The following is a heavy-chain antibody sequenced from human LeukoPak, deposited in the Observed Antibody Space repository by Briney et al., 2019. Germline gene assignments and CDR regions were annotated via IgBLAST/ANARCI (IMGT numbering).Heavy chain of an antibody. J-gene: IGHJ5*02. CDR3: AKERYDILTGYQLFDP. D-gene: IGHD3-9*01. Sequence: GGSLRLSCAASGFTFSSYGMHWVRQAPGKGLEWVAVISYDGSNKYYADSVKGRFTISRDNSKNTLYLQTNSLRAEDTAVYYCAKERYDILTGYQLFDPWGQGTLVTVSS. CDR2: ISYDGSNK. V-gene: IGHV3-30*18. CDR1: GFTFSSYG.